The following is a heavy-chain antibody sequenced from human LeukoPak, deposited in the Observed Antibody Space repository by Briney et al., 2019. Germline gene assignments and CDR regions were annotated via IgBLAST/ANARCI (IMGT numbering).Heavy chain of an antibody. CDR3: ARVGCSSTSCYVDY. CDR1: GFTFSSYS. Sequence: PGGSLRLSCAASGFTFSSYSMNCVRQAPGKGLEWVSSISSSSSYIYYADSVKGRFTISRDNAKNSLYLQMNSLRAEDTAVYYCARVGCSSTSCYVDYWGQGTLVTVSS. D-gene: IGHD2-2*01. V-gene: IGHV3-21*01. J-gene: IGHJ4*02. CDR2: ISSSSSYI.